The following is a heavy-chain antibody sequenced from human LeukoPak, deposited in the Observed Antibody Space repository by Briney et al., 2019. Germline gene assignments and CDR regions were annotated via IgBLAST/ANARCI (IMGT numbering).Heavy chain of an antibody. CDR2: IRYDGSNK. J-gene: IGHJ2*01. V-gene: IGHV3-30*02. CDR1: GCTFSSYG. CDR3: AKDWARGARVNWYFDL. D-gene: IGHD1-26*01. Sequence: GGSLRLSCAASGCTFSSYGMHWVRQAPGKGLQWVAFIRYDGSNKYYADSVKGRFTISRDNSKNTLYLQMNSLRAEDTAVYYCAKDWARGARVNWYFDLWGRGTLVTVSS.